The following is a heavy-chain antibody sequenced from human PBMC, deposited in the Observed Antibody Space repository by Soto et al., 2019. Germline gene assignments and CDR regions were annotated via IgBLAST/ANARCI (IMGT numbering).Heavy chain of an antibody. CDR2: IYHSGST. CDR1: DYAISSGYY. D-gene: IGHD5-12*01. Sequence: PDTLSLTHADSDYAISSGYYRGRIRQPPGKGLGWIGSIYHSGSTYYNPSLKRRVTISVDTSKNQFSLKLSSVTAADTAVYYCASLRGYSGYAHGPLGYWGQGTLVTVSS. CDR3: ASLRGYSGYAHGPLGY. J-gene: IGHJ4*02. V-gene: IGHV4-38-2*01.